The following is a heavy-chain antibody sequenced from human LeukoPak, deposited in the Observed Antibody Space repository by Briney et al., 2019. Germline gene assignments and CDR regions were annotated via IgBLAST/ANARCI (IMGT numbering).Heavy chain of an antibody. V-gene: IGHV1-18*01. CDR3: ARLHYYDSSGYFDY. Sequence: GASVKVSCKASGYTFTSYGISWVRQAPGRGLEWMGWISAYNGNTNYAQKLQGRVTMTTDTSTSTAYMELRSLRSDDTAVYYCARLHYYDSSGYFDYWGQGTLVTVSS. CDR1: GYTFTSYG. D-gene: IGHD3-22*01. CDR2: ISAYNGNT. J-gene: IGHJ4*02.